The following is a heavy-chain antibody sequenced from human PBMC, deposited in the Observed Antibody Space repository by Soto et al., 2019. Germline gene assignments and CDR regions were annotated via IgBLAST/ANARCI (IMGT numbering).Heavy chain of an antibody. D-gene: IGHD2-15*01. J-gene: IGHJ6*02. Sequence: QVQLQESGPGLVKPSETLSLTCTVSGGSISSYYWSWIRQPPGKGLEWSGYIYYSGSTNDNPSLKSRVTLSVDTSKHQFSLKLSSVTAADTAVYYCARDRGDIVAQSLGYYYYYGMDVWGPGTTVNVSS. CDR1: GGSISSYY. CDR2: IYYSGST. V-gene: IGHV4-59*01. CDR3: ARDRGDIVAQSLGYYYYYGMDV.